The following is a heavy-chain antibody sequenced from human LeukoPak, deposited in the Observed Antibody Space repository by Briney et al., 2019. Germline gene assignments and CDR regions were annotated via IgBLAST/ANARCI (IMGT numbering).Heavy chain of an antibody. CDR2: ISGSGGST. V-gene: IGHV3-23*01. CDR3: ARDKMQQSSEGSNFDH. Sequence: GGSLRLSCAASGFTFSSYAMSWVRQAPGKGLEWVSAISGSGGSTYYADSVKGRFTISRDNAKNSLYLQMNSLRAEDTAVYFCARDKMQQSSEGSNFDHWGQGTLVTVSS. CDR1: GFTFSSYA. J-gene: IGHJ4*02. D-gene: IGHD3-22*01.